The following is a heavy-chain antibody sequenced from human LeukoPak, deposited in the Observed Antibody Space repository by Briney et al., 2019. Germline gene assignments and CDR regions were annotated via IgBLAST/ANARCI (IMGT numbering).Heavy chain of an antibody. Sequence: ASVKVSCKASGYIFTGYYIHWVRQAPGQGLEWMGWINPNSGGTNSAQKFQGRVTMTRDTSISTASMELTRLGSDDTAVYYCARDGGDDYNRNYFDYWGQGTLVTVSS. D-gene: IGHD5-24*01. CDR2: INPNSGGT. J-gene: IGHJ4*02. CDR3: ARDGGDDYNRNYFDY. V-gene: IGHV1-2*02. CDR1: GYIFTGYY.